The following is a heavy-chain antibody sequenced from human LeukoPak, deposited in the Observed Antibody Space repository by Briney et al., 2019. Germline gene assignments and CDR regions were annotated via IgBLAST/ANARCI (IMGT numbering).Heavy chain of an antibody. J-gene: IGHJ4*02. CDR1: GFTFSSYG. CDR3: AKSGPGSGCIDY. D-gene: IGHD6-19*01. Sequence: GGSLRLSCAASGFTFSSYGMHWVRQAPGKGLEWVAVISYDGSNKYYADSVKGRFTISRDNSKNTLYLQMNSLRAEDTAVYYCAKSGPGSGCIDYWGQGTLATVSS. V-gene: IGHV3-30*18. CDR2: ISYDGSNK.